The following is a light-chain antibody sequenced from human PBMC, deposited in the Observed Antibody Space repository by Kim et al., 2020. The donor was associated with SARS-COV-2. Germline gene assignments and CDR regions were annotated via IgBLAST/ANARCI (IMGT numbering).Light chain of an antibody. CDR1: QSITSQ. J-gene: IGKJ3*01. Sequence: DIQMTQSPTSLSASVGDRVTITCRTTQSITSQLNWYQQKPGRAPKLLISAASTLQGGVPSRFSGSGSETDFTLTISSLQPEDFATYFCQQRYITPFTFGPGTKLDIK. CDR2: AAS. CDR3: QQRYITPFT. V-gene: IGKV1-39*01.